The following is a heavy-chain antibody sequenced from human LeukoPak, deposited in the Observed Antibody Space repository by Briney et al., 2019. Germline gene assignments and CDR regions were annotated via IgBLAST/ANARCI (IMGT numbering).Heavy chain of an antibody. Sequence: SETLSLTCTVSGGSLSSGGYYWSWIRQPPGKGLEWIGYIYYSGSTYYNPSLKSRVTISVDTSKNQFSLKLSSVTAADTAVYYCARDQGYYGSGFYFDYWGQGTLVTVSS. CDR1: GGSLSSGGYY. V-gene: IGHV4-30-4*08. D-gene: IGHD3-10*01. J-gene: IGHJ4*02. CDR3: ARDQGYYGSGFYFDY. CDR2: IYYSGST.